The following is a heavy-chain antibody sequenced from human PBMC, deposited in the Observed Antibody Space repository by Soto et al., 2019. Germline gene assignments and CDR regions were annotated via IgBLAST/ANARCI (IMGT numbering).Heavy chain of an antibody. CDR3: ARAKDYGEPYYFDY. CDR1: GGTFSSYA. Sequence: ASVKVSGKASGGTFSSYAISWVLQAPGQGLEWMGGIIPIFGTANYAQKFQGRVTITADESTSTAYMELSSLRSEDTAVYYCARAKDYGEPYYFDYWGQGTLVTVSS. D-gene: IGHD4-17*01. V-gene: IGHV1-69*13. J-gene: IGHJ4*02. CDR2: IIPIFGTA.